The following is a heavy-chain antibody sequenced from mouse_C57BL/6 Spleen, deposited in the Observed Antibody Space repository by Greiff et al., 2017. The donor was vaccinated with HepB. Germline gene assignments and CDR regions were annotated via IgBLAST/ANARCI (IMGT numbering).Heavy chain of an antibody. CDR1: GYAFSSSW. CDR2: IYPGDGDT. D-gene: IGHD2-1*01. V-gene: IGHV1-82*01. J-gene: IGHJ4*01. Sequence: QVQLQQSGPELVKPGASVKISCKASGYAFSSSWMNWVKQRPGKGLEWIGRIYPGDGDTNYNGKFKGKATLTADKSSSTAYMQLSSLTSEDSAVYFCARDYGNYHYAMDYWGQGTSVTVSS. CDR3: ARDYGNYHYAMDY.